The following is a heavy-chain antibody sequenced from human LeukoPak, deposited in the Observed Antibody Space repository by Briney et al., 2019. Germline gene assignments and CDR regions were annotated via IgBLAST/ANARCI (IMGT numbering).Heavy chain of an antibody. J-gene: IGHJ2*01. D-gene: IGHD2-21*02. CDR1: TDSLSSYY. CDR3: ARAPCGGDCYSPDYWYFDL. CDR2: ISYSGST. Sequence: SETLSLTCTVSTDSLSSYYWSWLRLPPGKGLEWIGYISYSGSTNYNPSLKSRVTISIDTSKKHFSLKLRSVTAADTATYYCARAPCGGDCYSPDYWYFDLWGRGTLVSVSS. V-gene: IGHV4-59*01.